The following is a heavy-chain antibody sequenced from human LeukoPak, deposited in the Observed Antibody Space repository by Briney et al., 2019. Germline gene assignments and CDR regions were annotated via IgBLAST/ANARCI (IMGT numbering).Heavy chain of an antibody. CDR3: ARDLYYDNSGYPITI. V-gene: IGHV3-21*01. D-gene: IGHD3-22*01. CDR2: ISSSSSSYI. J-gene: IGHJ3*02. CDR1: GFTFSSYS. Sequence: GGSLRLSCAASGFTFSSYSMNWVRQAPGKGLEWVSSISSSSSSYIYYADSVKGRFTTSRDNAKNSLYLQMNSLRAEDTAVYYCARDLYYDNSGYPITIWGQGTMVTVSS.